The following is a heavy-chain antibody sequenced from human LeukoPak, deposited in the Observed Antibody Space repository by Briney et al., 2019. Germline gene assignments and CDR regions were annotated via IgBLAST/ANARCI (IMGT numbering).Heavy chain of an antibody. V-gene: IGHV3-30*18. CDR3: AKDPAVPAARGNFDY. CDR2: ISYDGSNK. CDR1: GFTFSSYG. D-gene: IGHD2-2*01. Sequence: PGGSLRLSCAASGFTFSSYGMHWVRQAPGKGLEWVAVISYDGSNKYYADSVKGRFTISRDNSKNTLYLQMNSLRAEDTAVYYCAKDPAVPAARGNFDYWGQGTLVTVSS. J-gene: IGHJ4*02.